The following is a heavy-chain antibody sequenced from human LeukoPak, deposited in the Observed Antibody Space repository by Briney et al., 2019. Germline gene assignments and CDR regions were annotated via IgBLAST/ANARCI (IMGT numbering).Heavy chain of an antibody. V-gene: IGHV1-8*01. CDR1: GYTFTSYD. J-gene: IGHJ4*02. Sequence: ASVKVSCKASGYTFTSYDINWVRQATGQGLEWMGWMNSNSGNTGYAQKFQGRVTMTRNTSISIAYMELSSLTSEDTAVYYCARGPYDILTGSTWGQGTLVTVSS. CDR3: ARGPYDILTGST. CDR2: MNSNSGNT. D-gene: IGHD3-9*01.